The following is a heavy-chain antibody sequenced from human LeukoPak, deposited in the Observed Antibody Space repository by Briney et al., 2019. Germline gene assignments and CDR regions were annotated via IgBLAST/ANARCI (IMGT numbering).Heavy chain of an antibody. CDR1: GFPFNSYW. CDR2: INSDGSST. D-gene: IGHD3-10*01. J-gene: IGHJ4*02. V-gene: IGHV3-74*01. CDR3: ARIPGGSGSQYDY. Sequence: GSLSLSCAASGFPFNSYWMHWVRQAPGKGLVWVSRINSDGSSTFYADSVKGRFTTSRDNAESTVYLQMNSLRADDTAVYYCARIPGGSGSQYDYWGQGTLVIVSS.